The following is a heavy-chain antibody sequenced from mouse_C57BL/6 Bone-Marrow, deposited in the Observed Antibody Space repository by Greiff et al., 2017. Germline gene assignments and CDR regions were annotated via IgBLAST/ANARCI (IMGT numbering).Heavy chain of an antibody. J-gene: IGHJ4*01. CDR2: IDPNSGGT. CDR3: AREGMVTNLPDYYAMDY. D-gene: IGHD2-3*01. V-gene: IGHV1-72*01. Sequence: QVQLQQPGAELVKPGASVKLSCKASGYTFTSYWMHWVKQRPGRGLEWIGRIDPNSGGTKYNEKFKSKATLTVDKPSSTAYMQLSSLTSEDSAVYYCAREGMVTNLPDYYAMDYWGQGTSVTVSS. CDR1: GYTFTSYW.